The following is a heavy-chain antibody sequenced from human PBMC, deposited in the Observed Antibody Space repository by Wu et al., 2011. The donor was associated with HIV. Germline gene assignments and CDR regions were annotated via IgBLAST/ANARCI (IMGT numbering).Heavy chain of an antibody. CDR1: GYTFTDYF. CDR2: INPKSGDT. V-gene: IGHV1-2*02. Sequence: QVQLVQSGAEMKKPGASLNVSCKASGYTFTDYFMHWVRQVPGRGLEWMGWINPKSGDTNYSQRFEGRVTMTRDTSTSTVYMELSGLRSDDTAVYYCARRWGEASPFDYWGQGTLVTVSS. J-gene: IGHJ4*02. CDR3: ARRWGEASPFDY. D-gene: IGHD3-10*01.